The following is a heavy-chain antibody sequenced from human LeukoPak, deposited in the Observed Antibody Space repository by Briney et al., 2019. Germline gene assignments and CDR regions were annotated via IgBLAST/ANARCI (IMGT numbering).Heavy chain of an antibody. Sequence: GASVKVSCKASGYTFTSYAIHWVRQAPGQSLEWMGWIIAGNGNTKYSQRFQGRVTITRDTSASTAYMELSSLRSDDTAVYYCARDCSGGPPGWFDPWGQGTPVTVSS. D-gene: IGHD2-15*01. CDR1: GYTFTSYA. J-gene: IGHJ5*02. CDR2: IIAGNGNT. CDR3: ARDCSGGPPGWFDP. V-gene: IGHV1-3*01.